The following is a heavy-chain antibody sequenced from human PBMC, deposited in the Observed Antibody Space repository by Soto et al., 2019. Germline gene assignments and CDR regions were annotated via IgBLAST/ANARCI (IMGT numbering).Heavy chain of an antibody. V-gene: IGHV3-74*01. CDR3: ARERLMVRGVIIYYYYGMDV. D-gene: IGHD3-10*01. Sequence: PGGSLRLSCAASGFTFSSYWMHWVRQAPGKGLVWVSRINSDGSSTSYADSVKGRFTISRGNAKNTLYLQMNSLRAEDTAVYYCARERLMVRGVIIYYYYGMDVWGQGTTVTVSS. CDR2: INSDGSST. J-gene: IGHJ6*02. CDR1: GFTFSSYW.